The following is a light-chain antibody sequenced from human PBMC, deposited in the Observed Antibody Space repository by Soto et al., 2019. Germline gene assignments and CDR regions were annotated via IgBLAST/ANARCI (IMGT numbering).Light chain of an antibody. V-gene: IGLV1-51*02. CDR3: GTWDSSLSAGV. J-gene: IGLJ3*02. CDR1: SSNIGNNY. CDR2: ENN. Sequence: QSVLTQPPSVSAAPGQKVTISCSGSSSNIGNNYVSWYQQLPETAPKLLICENNKRPSGIPDRFSGSKSGTSATLGIAGLQTGDEADYYCGTWDSSLSAGVFGGGTKLTVL.